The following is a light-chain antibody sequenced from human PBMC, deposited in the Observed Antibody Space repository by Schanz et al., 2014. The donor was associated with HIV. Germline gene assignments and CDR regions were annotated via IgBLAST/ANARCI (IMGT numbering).Light chain of an antibody. Sequence: QSALTQPASVSGSPGQSITISCTGDSSDVGGYDYVSWYQQHPGKAPKLIIYDVTDRPSGVSFRFSGSKSGNTASLTISGLRAEDEADYYCSSYTSSSTRVFGGGTKLTVL. J-gene: IGLJ3*02. CDR3: SSYTSSSTRV. CDR2: DVT. CDR1: SSDVGGYDY. V-gene: IGLV2-14*03.